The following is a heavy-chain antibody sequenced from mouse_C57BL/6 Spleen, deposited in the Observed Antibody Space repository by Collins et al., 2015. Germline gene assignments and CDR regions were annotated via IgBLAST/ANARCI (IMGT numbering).Heavy chain of an antibody. CDR3: ARGAMRGYFDV. CDR1: GYTFTDYY. CDR2: IYPGSGNT. V-gene: IGHV1-76*01. Sequence: QVQLKQSGAELVRPGASVKLSCKASGYTFTDYYINWVKQRPGQGLEWIARIYPGSGNTYYNEKFKGKATLTAEKSSSTAYMQLSSLTSGDSAVYFCARGAMRGYFDVWGTGTTVTVSS. J-gene: IGHJ1*03. D-gene: IGHD2-3*01.